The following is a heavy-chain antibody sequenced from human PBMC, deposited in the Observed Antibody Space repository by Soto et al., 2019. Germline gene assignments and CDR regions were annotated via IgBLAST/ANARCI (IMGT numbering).Heavy chain of an antibody. J-gene: IGHJ4*02. Sequence: DVQVVESGGGLVQPGGSLRLSCAASGFTFSSYSMNWVRQAPGKGLEWISYITNGGTTIYYADSVKGRFTISRDNVKNSLYLHMNSLRDDDTAVYYCATPVVRFLEWTTDYWGQGTLVTVSS. V-gene: IGHV3-48*02. CDR3: ATPVVRFLEWTTDY. CDR1: GFTFSSYS. D-gene: IGHD3-3*01. CDR2: ITNGGTTI.